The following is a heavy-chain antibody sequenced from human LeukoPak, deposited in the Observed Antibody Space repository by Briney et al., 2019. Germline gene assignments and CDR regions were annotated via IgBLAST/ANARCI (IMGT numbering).Heavy chain of an antibody. J-gene: IGHJ5*02. CDR3: ARDFIVGAKNWFDP. CDR2: ISTTSNYI. Sequence: KPGGSLRLSCAASGFTFSSYNMKWVRQAPGKGLEWVSFISTTSNYIYYADSVKGRFTISRDNAKNSLYLQMNSLRAEDTAVYYCARDFIVGAKNWFDPWGQGTLVTVSS. V-gene: IGHV3-21*01. D-gene: IGHD1-26*01. CDR1: GFTFSSYN.